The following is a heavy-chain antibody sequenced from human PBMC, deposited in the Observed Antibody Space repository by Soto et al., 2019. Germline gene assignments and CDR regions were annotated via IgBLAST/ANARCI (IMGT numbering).Heavy chain of an antibody. CDR3: ARAGILTTLTTNYYYGMDV. D-gene: IGHD4-4*01. CDR2: INPSGGST. V-gene: IGHV1-46*01. CDR1: GYTFTSYY. J-gene: IGHJ6*02. Sequence: ASVKVSCKASGYTFTSYYRHWVRQAPGQGLEWMGIINPSGGSTSYAQKFQGRVTMTRDTSTSTVYMELSSLRSEDTAVYYCARAGILTTLTTNYYYGMDVLGQGTTVTFSS.